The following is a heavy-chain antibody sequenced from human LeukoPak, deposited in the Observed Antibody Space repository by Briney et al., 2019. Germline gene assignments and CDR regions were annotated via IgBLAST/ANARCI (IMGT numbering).Heavy chain of an antibody. V-gene: IGHV3-30-3*01. CDR2: ISYDGTNK. CDR3: ATPTTVVTRGDY. D-gene: IGHD4-23*01. J-gene: IGHJ4*02. CDR1: GFSFGRYA. Sequence: GRSLRLSCSASGFSFGRYAMHWVRQAPGKGLQWITIISYDGTNKYYADSVKGRFTISRDNSKNTLYLQMNSLRAEDTAVYYCATPTTVVTRGDYWGQGTLVTVSS.